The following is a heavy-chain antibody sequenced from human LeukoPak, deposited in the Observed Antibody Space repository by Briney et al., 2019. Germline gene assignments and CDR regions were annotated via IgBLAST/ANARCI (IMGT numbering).Heavy chain of an antibody. CDR3: AKLINEHAFDI. Sequence: GGSLRLSCAASGFTFSSYGMHWVRQAPGKGLEWVAVISYDGSNKYYADSVKGRFTISRDNSKNTLYLQMNSLRAEDTAVYYCAKLINEHAFDIWGQGTMVTVSS. CDR1: GFTFSSYG. J-gene: IGHJ3*02. CDR2: ISYDGSNK. D-gene: IGHD3-16*01. V-gene: IGHV3-30*18.